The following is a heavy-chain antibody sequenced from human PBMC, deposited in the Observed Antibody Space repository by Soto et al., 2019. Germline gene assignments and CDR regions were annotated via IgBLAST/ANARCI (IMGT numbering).Heavy chain of an antibody. CDR3: ARESEDLTSNFDY. CDR1: VFTFTRYS. Sequence: GWSLRLSCAASVFTFTRYSMNWVRQAPGKGLEWVSSISSTTNYIYYGDSMKGRFTISRDNAKNSLYLEMNSLRAEDTAVYYCARESEDLTSNFDYWGQGTLVTVSS. V-gene: IGHV3-21*06. J-gene: IGHJ4*02. CDR2: ISSTTNYI.